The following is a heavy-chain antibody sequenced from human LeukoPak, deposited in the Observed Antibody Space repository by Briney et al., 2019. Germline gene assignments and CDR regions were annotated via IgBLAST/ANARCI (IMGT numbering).Heavy chain of an antibody. J-gene: IGHJ5*02. V-gene: IGHV3-23*01. D-gene: IGHD3-10*01. CDR1: KFTFSNYA. Sequence: GGSLRLSCAASKFTFSNYAMTWVRQAPGKGPEWVSSITGAGKTYYPDSVKGRFTASRDNFQNTLYLQMNAVRAEDTAIYYCAKGKSSGSVDWFDRWGQGTLVTVSS. CDR2: ITGAGKT. CDR3: AKGKSSGSVDWFDR.